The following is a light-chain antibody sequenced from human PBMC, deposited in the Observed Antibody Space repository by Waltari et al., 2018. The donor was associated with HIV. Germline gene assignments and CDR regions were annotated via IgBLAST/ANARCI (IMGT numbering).Light chain of an antibody. CDR2: SNN. CDR3: AAWDDSLIGPV. V-gene: IGLV1-44*01. Sequence: QSVLTQPPSASGTPGQRVTISCSGSSSNIGSNTVNWYQQLPGTAPKLLLYSNNQRPSGVPDRRSGSKSGTSASLAISGLQSEDEANYYCAAWDDSLIGPVFGGGTKLTVL. CDR1: SSNIGSNT. J-gene: IGLJ3*02.